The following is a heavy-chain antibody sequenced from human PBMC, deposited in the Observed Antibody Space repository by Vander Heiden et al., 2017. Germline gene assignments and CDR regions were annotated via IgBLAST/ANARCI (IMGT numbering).Heavy chain of an antibody. J-gene: IGHJ6*02. CDR1: GFTFSSYE. CDR3: AREGIAAAGTLYYGMDV. Sequence: EVQLVESGGGLVQPGGSLRLSCAASGFTFSSYEMNWVRQAPGNGLEWVSYISSSGSTIYYADSVKGRFTISRDNAKNSLYLQMNSLRAEDTAVYYCAREGIAAAGTLYYGMDVWGQGTTVTVSS. V-gene: IGHV3-48*03. CDR2: ISSSGSTI. D-gene: IGHD6-13*01.